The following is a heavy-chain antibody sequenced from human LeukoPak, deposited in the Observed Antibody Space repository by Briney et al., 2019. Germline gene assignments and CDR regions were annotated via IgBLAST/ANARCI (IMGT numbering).Heavy chain of an antibody. CDR1: GFTVSSNY. D-gene: IGHD3-3*01. J-gene: IGHJ6*02. CDR3: ARARGDFWSGYSRYYYYGMDV. V-gene: IGHV3-53*01. Sequence: PGGSLRLPCAASGFTVSSNYMSWVRQAPGKGLEWVSVIYSGGSTYYADSVKGRFTISRDNSKNTLYLQMNSLRAEDTAVYYCARARGDFWSGYSRYYYYGMDVWGQGTTVTVSS. CDR2: IYSGGST.